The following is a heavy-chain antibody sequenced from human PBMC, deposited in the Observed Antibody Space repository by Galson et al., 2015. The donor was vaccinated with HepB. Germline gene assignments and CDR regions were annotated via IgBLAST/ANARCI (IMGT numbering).Heavy chain of an antibody. V-gene: IGHV1-2*02. Sequence: SVKVSCKASGYTFTGYYMHWVRQAPGQGLEWMGWINPNSGGTNYAQKFQGRVTMTRDTSTSTAYMELRSLRSDDTAVYYCARNDYGDFWGQGTLVTVSS. CDR1: GYTFTGYY. J-gene: IGHJ4*02. CDR3: ARNDYGDF. CDR2: INPNSGGT.